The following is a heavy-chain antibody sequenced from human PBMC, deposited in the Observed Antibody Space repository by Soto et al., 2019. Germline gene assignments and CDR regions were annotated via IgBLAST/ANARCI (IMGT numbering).Heavy chain of an antibody. D-gene: IGHD3-22*01. CDR3: AHSQRLGGGSYYDKGLDV. Sequence: PSETLSLTCAVYGGSFSGYYWSWIRQPPGKGLEWIGEINHSGSTNYNPSLKSRVTISVDTSKNQFSLKLSSVTAADTAVYYCAHSQRLGGGSYYDKGLDVWGQGTTVTVSS. CDR1: GGSFSGYY. J-gene: IGHJ6*02. V-gene: IGHV4-34*01. CDR2: INHSGST.